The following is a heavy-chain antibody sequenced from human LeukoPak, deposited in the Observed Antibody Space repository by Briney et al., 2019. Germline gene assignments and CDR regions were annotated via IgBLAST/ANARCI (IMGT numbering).Heavy chain of an antibody. CDR1: GGSISSSSYY. CDR2: IYYSGST. Sequence: PSETLSLTCTVSGGSISSSSYYWSWIRQPPGKGLEWIGYIYYSGSTNYNPSLKSRVTISVDTSKNQFSLKLSSVTAADTAVYYCARHPRSKGSRFLENYYFDYWGQGTLVTVSS. CDR3: ARHPRSKGSRFLENYYFDY. V-gene: IGHV4-61*05. D-gene: IGHD1-26*01. J-gene: IGHJ4*02.